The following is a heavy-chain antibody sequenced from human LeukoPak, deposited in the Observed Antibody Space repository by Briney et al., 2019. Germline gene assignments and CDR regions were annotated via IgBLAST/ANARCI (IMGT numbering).Heavy chain of an antibody. CDR2: IIPILGIA. J-gene: IGHJ3*02. Sequence: ASVKASCKASGGTFSSYAISWVRQAPGQGLEWMGRIIPILGIANYAQKFQGRVTITADKSTSTAYMELSSLRSEDTAVYYCARSISAYNAFDIWGQGTMVTVSS. V-gene: IGHV1-69*04. D-gene: IGHD5-18*01. CDR3: ARSISAYNAFDI. CDR1: GGTFSSYA.